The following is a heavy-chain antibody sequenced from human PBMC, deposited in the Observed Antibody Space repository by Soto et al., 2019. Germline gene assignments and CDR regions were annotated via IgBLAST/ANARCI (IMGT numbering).Heavy chain of an antibody. V-gene: IGHV3-23*01. J-gene: IGHJ4*02. CDR3: AKDRRSSGWSSLNYFDY. D-gene: IGHD6-19*01. CDR1: GFTFSSYA. Sequence: HPGGSLRLSCAASGFTFSSYAMSWVRQAPGKGLEWVSAISGSGGSTYYADSVKGRFTISRDNSKNTLYLQMNSLRAEDTAVYYCAKDRRSSGWSSLNYFDYWGQGTLVTVSS. CDR2: ISGSGGST.